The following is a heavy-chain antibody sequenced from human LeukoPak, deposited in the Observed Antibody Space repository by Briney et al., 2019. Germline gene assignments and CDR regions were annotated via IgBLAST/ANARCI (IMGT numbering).Heavy chain of an antibody. CDR2: ISSSSSYI. Sequence: GGSLRLSCAASGFTFGSYSMNWVRQAPGKGLEWVSSISSSSSYIYYADSVKGRFTISRDNAKNSLYLQMNSLRAEDTAVYYCARFFGSGYLDYFDYWGQGTLVTVSS. D-gene: IGHD3-22*01. J-gene: IGHJ4*02. CDR3: ARFFGSGYLDYFDY. V-gene: IGHV3-21*01. CDR1: GFTFGSYS.